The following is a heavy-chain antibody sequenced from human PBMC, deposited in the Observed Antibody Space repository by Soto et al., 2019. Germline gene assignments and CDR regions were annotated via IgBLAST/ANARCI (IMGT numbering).Heavy chain of an antibody. D-gene: IGHD3-22*01. CDR3: ARDPVMYYDDSSGYLFDY. J-gene: IGHJ4*02. Sequence: PGGSLRLSCAASGFTFSSYAMHWVRQAPGKGLEWVAVISYDGSNKYYADSVKGRFTISRDNSKNTLYLQMNSLRAEDTAVYYCARDPVMYYDDSSGYLFDYWGQGTLVTVSS. V-gene: IGHV3-30-3*01. CDR2: ISYDGSNK. CDR1: GFTFSSYA.